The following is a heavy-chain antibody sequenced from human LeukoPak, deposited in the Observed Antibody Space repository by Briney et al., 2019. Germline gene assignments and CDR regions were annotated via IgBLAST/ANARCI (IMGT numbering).Heavy chain of an antibody. V-gene: IGHV1-18*01. CDR2: ISPYNGNT. D-gene: IGHD1-26*01. J-gene: IGHJ4*02. CDR1: GYTFIRYS. Sequence: ASVKVSCKTSGYTFIRYSITWVRQAPGQGLEWMAWISPYNGNTKYVQNLQGRVTITTDTSTSTAYMELRSLTSDDTAVYFCAREESIGRYQFLHDSWGQGTLVTVSS. CDR3: AREESIGRYQFLHDS.